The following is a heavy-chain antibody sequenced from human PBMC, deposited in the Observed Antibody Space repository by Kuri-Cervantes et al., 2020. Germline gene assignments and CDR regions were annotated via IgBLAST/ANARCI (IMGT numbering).Heavy chain of an antibody. CDR3: ARVQVTSSWFRYYYYYMDV. CDR2: ISGSGDIT. Sequence: GESLKISCAASGFIFRNYGMNRVRQTPGKGLEWVSSISGSGDITYYADSVKGRFTISRDNSKNTLYLQMNSLRAEDTAVYYCARVQVTSSWFRYYYYYMDVWGKGTTVTVSS. D-gene: IGHD6-13*01. CDR1: GFIFRNYG. V-gene: IGHV3-23*01. J-gene: IGHJ6*03.